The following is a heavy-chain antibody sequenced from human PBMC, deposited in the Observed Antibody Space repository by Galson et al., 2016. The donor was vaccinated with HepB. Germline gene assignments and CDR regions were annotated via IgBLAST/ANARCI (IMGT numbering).Heavy chain of an antibody. CDR2: MYTAGHT. D-gene: IGHD6-6*01. Sequence: SLRLSCAASGFYISRSYMAWVRQAPGKGLEWVSVMYTAGHTYYADSVRGRFTISRDNSKNTLDLQMNSLRAEDTAVYYCARDGIPSPQDIGGRLPPPYYYGMDVWGQGTAVTVSS. CDR1: GFYISRSY. CDR3: ARDGIPSPQDIGGRLPPPYYYGMDV. V-gene: IGHV3-53*01. J-gene: IGHJ6*02.